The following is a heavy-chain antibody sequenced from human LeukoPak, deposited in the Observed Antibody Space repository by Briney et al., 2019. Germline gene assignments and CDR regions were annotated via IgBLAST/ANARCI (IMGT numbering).Heavy chain of an antibody. CDR1: GFTFSSYW. Sequence: GGSLRLSCAASGFTFSSYWMSWVRQAPGKGLEWVANIKQEGSEKYYVDSVKGRFTISRDNAKNSLYLQMNSLRAEDTAVYYCARAILLWFGELPYYFDYWGQGTLVTVSS. CDR3: ARAILLWFGELPYYFDY. D-gene: IGHD3-10*01. J-gene: IGHJ4*02. V-gene: IGHV3-7*01. CDR2: IKQEGSEK.